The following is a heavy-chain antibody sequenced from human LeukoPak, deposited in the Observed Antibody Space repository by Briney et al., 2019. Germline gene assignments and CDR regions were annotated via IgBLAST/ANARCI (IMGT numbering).Heavy chain of an antibody. CDR3: ARDGYFDS. D-gene: IGHD6-13*01. CDR2: IAAYNGNT. Sequence: ASVTLSCKAPGYTFTNYGFSWVRQAPGQGLEWMGWIAAYNGNTNYAQKLQGRVTMTTDTSTSTAYMELRSLRSDDKAIYYCARDGYFDSWGQGTLVTVSS. V-gene: IGHV1-18*04. CDR1: GYTFTNYG. J-gene: IGHJ4*02.